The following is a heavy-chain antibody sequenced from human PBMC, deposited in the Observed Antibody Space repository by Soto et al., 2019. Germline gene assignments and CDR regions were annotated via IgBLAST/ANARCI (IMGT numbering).Heavy chain of an antibody. Sequence: SGSYSWSWIRQSPGKGLEWIGYISSIGSTYYNPSLKSRVSVSRDTSKNQFSLKLSSVTTTDTAVYYCARGLVIRPYYYHGMDVWGQGTTVTVSS. CDR1: SGSYS. CDR3: ARGLVIRPYYYHGMDV. V-gene: IGHV4-30-4*08. J-gene: IGHJ6*02. D-gene: IGHD3-9*01. CDR2: ISSIGST.